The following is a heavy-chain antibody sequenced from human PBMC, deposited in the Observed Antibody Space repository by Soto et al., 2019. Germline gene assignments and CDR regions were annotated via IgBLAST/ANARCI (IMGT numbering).Heavy chain of an antibody. CDR3: ATRGPGSYDGSGHD. CDR2: ISGSGGST. D-gene: IGHD3-22*01. J-gene: IGHJ4*02. V-gene: IGHV3-23*01. Sequence: GWALSLYGVPAGFACSSCAMRWVLPSPGTGLEWVSAISGSGGSTYYADSVKGRFTISRDNSKITLHLQMNGLRAEDTAVHCGATRGPGSYDGSGHDCGQGTPVTVSS. CDR1: GFACSSCA.